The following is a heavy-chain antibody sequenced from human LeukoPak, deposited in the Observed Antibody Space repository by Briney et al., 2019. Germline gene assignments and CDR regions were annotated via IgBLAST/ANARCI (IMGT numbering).Heavy chain of an antibody. V-gene: IGHV3-30*18. CDR3: AKGAFYGSGPGI. Sequence: GGSLRLSCAASGFTFSSYGMHWVRQAPGKGLEWVAVISYDGSNKYYADSVKGRFTISRDNSKNTLYLQMNSLRAEDTAVYYCAKGAFYGSGPGIWGQGTMVTVSS. J-gene: IGHJ3*02. D-gene: IGHD3-10*01. CDR2: ISYDGSNK. CDR1: GFTFSSYG.